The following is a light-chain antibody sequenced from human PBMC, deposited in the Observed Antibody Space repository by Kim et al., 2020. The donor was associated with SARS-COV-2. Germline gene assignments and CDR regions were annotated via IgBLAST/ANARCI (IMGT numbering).Light chain of an antibody. J-gene: IGLJ2*01. V-gene: IGLV3-19*01. CDR2: GKN. CDR3: NSRDSNDNVV. CDR1: SLRSYY. Sequence: SSELTQDPAVSVALGQTVRITSQGDSLRSYYATWYQQKPGQAPILVIYGKNNRPSGIPDRFSGSSSGNTASLTITGTQAGDEADYYCNSRDSNDNVVFGGGTKLTVL.